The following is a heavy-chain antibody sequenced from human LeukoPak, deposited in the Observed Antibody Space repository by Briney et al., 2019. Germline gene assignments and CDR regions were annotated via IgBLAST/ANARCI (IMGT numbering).Heavy chain of an antibody. J-gene: IGHJ4*02. Sequence: PGGSLRLSCAASGFTFSNYSMHWVRQAPGKGLEWVAVIWYDGTNKYYADSVKGRFTISRDNSKNTLYLQMNSLRAEDTAVYYCANNFDYWGQGTLVTVSS. V-gene: IGHV3-33*06. CDR2: IWYDGTNK. CDR1: GFTFSNYS. CDR3: ANNFDY.